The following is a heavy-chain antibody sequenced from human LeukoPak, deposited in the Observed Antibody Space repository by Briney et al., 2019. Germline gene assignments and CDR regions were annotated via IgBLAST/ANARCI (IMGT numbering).Heavy chain of an antibody. CDR2: ISGSGGST. J-gene: IGHJ4*02. CDR1: GFTFSSYA. D-gene: IGHD6-13*01. CDR3: AKDYGRIAAAGTVFGY. Sequence: GGSLRLSCAASGFTFSSYAMSWVRQAPGKGLEWVLAISGSGGSTYYADSVKGRFTISRDNSKNTLYLQMNSLRAEDTAVYYCAKDYGRIAAAGTVFGYWGQGTLVTVSS. V-gene: IGHV3-23*01.